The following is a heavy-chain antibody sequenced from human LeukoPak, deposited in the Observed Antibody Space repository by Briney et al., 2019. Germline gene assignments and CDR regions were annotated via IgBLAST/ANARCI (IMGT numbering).Heavy chain of an antibody. J-gene: IGHJ4*02. CDR1: GGSIGRDY. Sequence: PSETLSLACTVSGGSIGRDYTSSLRQPPDKGLEWIGYIHYSGTTKYNPSLKSRVTISIDTSKNQFSMKLRSVTAADTAVYYCARHFRDYGGIFLFWGRGTLVTVSS. D-gene: IGHD4-23*01. CDR2: IHYSGTT. CDR3: ARHFRDYGGIFLF. V-gene: IGHV4-59*08.